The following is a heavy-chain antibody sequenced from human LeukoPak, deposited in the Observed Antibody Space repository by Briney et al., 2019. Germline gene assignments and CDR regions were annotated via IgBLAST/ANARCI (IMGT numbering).Heavy chain of an antibody. D-gene: IGHD3-9*01. CDR1: GYTFTSYA. CDR3: ARAPYYDILTGYYNWFDP. V-gene: IGHV1-3*01. Sequence: ASVKVSCKASGYTFTSYAMHWVPQAPGQRLEWMGWINAGNGNTKYSQKFQGRVTIARDTSASTAYMELSSLRSEDTAVYYCARAPYYDILTGYYNWFDPWGQGTLVTVSS. CDR2: INAGNGNT. J-gene: IGHJ5*02.